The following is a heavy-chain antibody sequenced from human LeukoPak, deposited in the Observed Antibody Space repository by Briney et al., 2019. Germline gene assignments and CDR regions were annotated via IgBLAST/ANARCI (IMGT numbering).Heavy chain of an antibody. V-gene: IGHV1-2*06. CDR1: GYTFTGYY. D-gene: IGHD4/OR15-4a*01. J-gene: IGHJ4*02. CDR2: INPNSGGT. Sequence: ASVKVSCKASGYTFTGYYMHWVRQAPGQGLEWMGRINPNSGGTNYAQKFQGRVTMTRDTSISTAYMELSRLRSDDTAAYYCARVLYGGNTDSWGQGTLATASS. CDR3: ARVLYGGNTDS.